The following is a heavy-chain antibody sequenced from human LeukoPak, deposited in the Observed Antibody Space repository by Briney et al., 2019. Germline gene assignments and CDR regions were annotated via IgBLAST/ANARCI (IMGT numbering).Heavy chain of an antibody. CDR2: IYPGDSDT. V-gene: IGHV5-51*01. D-gene: IGHD6-19*01. CDR1: GYTFTSYW. J-gene: IGHJ6*03. Sequence: ASVKVSCKASGYTFTSYWIGWVRQMPGKGLEWMGIIYPGDSDTRYSPSFQGQVTISADKSISTAYLQWSSLKASDTAMYYCARHPHSSGWYGGYYMDVWGKGTTVTVSS. CDR3: ARHPHSSGWYGGYYMDV.